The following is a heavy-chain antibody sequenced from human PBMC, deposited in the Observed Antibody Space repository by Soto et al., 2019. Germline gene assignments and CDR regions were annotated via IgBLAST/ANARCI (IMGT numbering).Heavy chain of an antibody. Sequence: QVQLVQSGAEVKKPGASVKVSCKASGYSFTVYHMHWVRQAPGQGLECMGWINTDSGGTKYAQKFEGRVTMSRDTSINTAYMELSNLISDDTAVYYCAREIRSGYYKYWYFDLWGRGTLITVSS. CDR3: AREIRSGYYKYWYFDL. CDR1: GYSFTVYH. J-gene: IGHJ2*01. D-gene: IGHD3-3*01. V-gene: IGHV1-2*02. CDR2: INTDSGGT.